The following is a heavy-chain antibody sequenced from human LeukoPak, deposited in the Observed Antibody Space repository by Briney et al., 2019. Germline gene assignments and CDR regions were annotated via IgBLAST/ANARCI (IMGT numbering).Heavy chain of an antibody. CDR3: ARSDRGHCSGGSCYREGYYYYYMDV. D-gene: IGHD2-15*01. CDR1: GGTFSSYA. CDR2: IIPIFGTA. J-gene: IGHJ6*03. Sequence: SVKVSCKASGGTFSSYAISWVRQAPGQGLEWMGGIIPIFGTANYAQKFQGRVTITADEPTSTAYMELSSLRSEDTAVYYCARSDRGHCSGGSCYREGYYYYYMDVWGKGTTVTVSS. V-gene: IGHV1-69*01.